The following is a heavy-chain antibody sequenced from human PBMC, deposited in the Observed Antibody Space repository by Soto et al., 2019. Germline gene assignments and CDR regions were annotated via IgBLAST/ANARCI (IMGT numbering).Heavy chain of an antibody. CDR3: ERSGIGSTMIEVVITALDY. Sequence: PGGSLRLSCAASGFTFSNYFMNWVRQVPGEGLVWVSRMSGDGKTISYADSVKGRFTISRDNSKNTLYLQMNSLRAEDTAGYYCERSGIGSTMIEVVITALDYWGQGTPVTVSS. CDR1: GFTFSNYF. J-gene: IGHJ4*02. V-gene: IGHV3-74*01. CDR2: MSGDGKTI. D-gene: IGHD3-22*01.